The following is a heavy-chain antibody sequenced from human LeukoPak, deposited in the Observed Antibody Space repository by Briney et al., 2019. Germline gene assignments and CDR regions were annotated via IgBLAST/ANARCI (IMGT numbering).Heavy chain of an antibody. CDR3: ASRGVVTADGYKSPLLDY. CDR1: GFTVSSKY. CDR2: IYSGGST. Sequence: GGSLRLSCAASGFTVSSKYMSWVRQAPGKGLEWVSVIYSGGSTYYADSVKGRFTISRDNSKNTLYLQMNSLRAEDTAVYYCASRGVVTADGYKSPLLDYWGQGTLVTVSS. J-gene: IGHJ4*02. V-gene: IGHV3-53*01. D-gene: IGHD2-21*02.